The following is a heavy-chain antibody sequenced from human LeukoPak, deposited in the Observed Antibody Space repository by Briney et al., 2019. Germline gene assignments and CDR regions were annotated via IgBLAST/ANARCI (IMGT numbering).Heavy chain of an antibody. CDR3: ARSTGTTYQFDY. CDR1: GGSFSGYY. CDR2: INHSGST. V-gene: IGHV4-34*01. J-gene: IGHJ4*02. D-gene: IGHD1-7*01. Sequence: SETLSLTCAVYGGSFSGYYWSWIRQPPGKGLEWIGEINHSGSTNYNPSLKSRVTISVDTSKNQFSLKLSSVTAADTAVYYCARSTGTTYQFDYWGQGTLVTVSS.